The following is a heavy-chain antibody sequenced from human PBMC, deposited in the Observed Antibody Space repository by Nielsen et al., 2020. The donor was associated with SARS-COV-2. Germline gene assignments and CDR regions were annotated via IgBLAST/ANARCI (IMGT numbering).Heavy chain of an antibody. V-gene: IGHV4-59*01. CDR3: ARRPPRGGFDP. J-gene: IGHJ5*02. CDR2: IYYSVST. D-gene: IGHD3-10*01. CDR1: GGSISSYY. Sequence: SETLSRTCTVSGGSISSYYWSWIRQPPGKVMEWIGYIYYSVSTNYNPSLKSRVTRSVDTSKNQFSLKLSSVTAADTAVYYCARRPPRGGFDPCGQGTLVTVSS.